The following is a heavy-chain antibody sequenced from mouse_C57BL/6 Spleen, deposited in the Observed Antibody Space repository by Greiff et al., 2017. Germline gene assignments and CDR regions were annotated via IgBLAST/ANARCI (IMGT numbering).Heavy chain of an antibody. J-gene: IGHJ3*01. Sequence: QVQLQQSGAELARPGASVKLSCKASGYTFTSYGISWVKQRTGQGLEWIGEIYPRSGNTYYNEKFKGKATLTADKSSSTAYMELRSLTSEDSAVYFCAGSYGNYWFAYWGQGTLVTVSA. CDR3: AGSYGNYWFAY. CDR2: IYPRSGNT. CDR1: GYTFTSYG. V-gene: IGHV1-81*01. D-gene: IGHD2-1*01.